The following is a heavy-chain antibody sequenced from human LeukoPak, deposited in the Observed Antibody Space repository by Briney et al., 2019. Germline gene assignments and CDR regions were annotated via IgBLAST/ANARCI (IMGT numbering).Heavy chain of an antibody. Sequence: ASVKVSCTASGYTFTSYGISWVRQAPGQGLEWMGWISGYNGNTNYAQNLQGRVTMTTDTSTSTVYMELRSLRSDDTAVYYCARAPTFYVETPYAPLDYWGQGTLVTVSS. D-gene: IGHD4-17*01. CDR2: ISGYNGNT. CDR3: ARAPTFYVETPYAPLDY. V-gene: IGHV1-18*01. J-gene: IGHJ4*02. CDR1: GYTFTSYG.